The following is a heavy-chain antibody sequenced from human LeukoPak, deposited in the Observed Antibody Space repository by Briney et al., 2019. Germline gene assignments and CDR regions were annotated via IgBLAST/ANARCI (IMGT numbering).Heavy chain of an antibody. CDR2: ISSSGSTT. J-gene: IGHJ4*02. CDR1: GFTFSTYE. V-gene: IGHV3-48*03. D-gene: IGHD6-13*01. Sequence: PGGSLRLSCAASGFTFSTYEMNWVRQAPGKGLEWVSHISSSGSTTYYADSVKGRFTISRDNPKNSLFLQMNSLTAEDTATYYCARDAFGSSWYIDFWGRGTLVTVSS. CDR3: ARDAFGSSWYIDF.